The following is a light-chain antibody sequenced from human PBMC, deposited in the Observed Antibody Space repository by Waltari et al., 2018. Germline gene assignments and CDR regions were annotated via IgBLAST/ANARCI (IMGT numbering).Light chain of an antibody. CDR3: QSYDSSLSDSGV. CDR2: GNN. CDR1: SSNIGAAHD. Sequence: QSILTQPPSVSGAPGQQVTISCTGSSSNIGAAHDVHLYQQLPGAATKLIIYGNNNRPSGVPDRFSGSKSGTSASLDITGLQTEDEADYYCQSYDSSLSDSGVFGGGTKVTVL. J-gene: IGLJ3*02. V-gene: IGLV1-40*01.